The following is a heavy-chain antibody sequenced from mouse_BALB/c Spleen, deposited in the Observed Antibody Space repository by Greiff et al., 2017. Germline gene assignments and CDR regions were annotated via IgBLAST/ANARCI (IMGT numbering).Heavy chain of an antibody. CDR1: GYSFTGYT. V-gene: IGHV1-18*01. Sequence: EGQLQQSGPELVKPGASMKISCKASGYSFTGYTMNWVKQSHGKNLEWIGLINPYNGGTSYNQKFKGKATLTVDKSSSTAYMELLSLTSEDSAVYYCARGKAGDYGYERWYYFDYWGQGTTLTVSS. CDR2: INPYNGGT. D-gene: IGHD2-2*01. CDR3: ARGKAGDYGYERWYYFDY. J-gene: IGHJ2*01.